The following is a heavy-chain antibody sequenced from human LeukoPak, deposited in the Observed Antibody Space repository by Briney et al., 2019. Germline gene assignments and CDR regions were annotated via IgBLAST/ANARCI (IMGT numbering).Heavy chain of an antibody. V-gene: IGHV1-69*05. CDR1: GGTFNSYA. CDR2: IIPIFGTA. J-gene: IGHJ4*02. D-gene: IGHD3-22*01. CDR3: ARDLGGYYYDSSGNNGDY. Sequence: SVKVSCKASGGTFNSYAISWVRQAPGQGLEWMGRIIPIFGTANYAQKFQGRVTITTDESTSTAYMELSSLRSEDTAVYYCARDLGGYYYDSSGNNGDYWGQGTLVTVSS.